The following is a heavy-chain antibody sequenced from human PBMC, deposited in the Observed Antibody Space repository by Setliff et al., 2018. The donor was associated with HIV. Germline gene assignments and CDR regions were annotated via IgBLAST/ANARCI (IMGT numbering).Heavy chain of an antibody. V-gene: IGHV4-4*09. J-gene: IGHJ5*02. CDR3: ARWRHSSTWYMGFDP. CDR2: IHTRGSI. CDR1: GGSLSGDY. Sequence: SETLSLTCTVSGGSLSGDYWSWIRQSPGKGLEWIGYIHTRGSINYIPSLKTRATVSLDTSKNQFSLKLTSVTAADTAVYYCARWRHSSTWYMGFDPWGRGILVTVSS. D-gene: IGHD6-13*01.